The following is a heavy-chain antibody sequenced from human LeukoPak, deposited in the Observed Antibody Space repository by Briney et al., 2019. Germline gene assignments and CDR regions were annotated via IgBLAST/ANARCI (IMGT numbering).Heavy chain of an antibody. Sequence: PSETLSLTCTVSGGSISSGDYYWIWIRQPPGKGLEWIGYIYYSGSTYYNPSLKSRVTLSVDTSKNQFSLKLSSVTAADTAVYYCARIGRVVIDYWGQGTLVTVSS. V-gene: IGHV4-30-4*01. J-gene: IGHJ4*02. D-gene: IGHD2-15*01. CDR1: GGSISSGDYY. CDR2: IYYSGST. CDR3: ARIGRVVIDY.